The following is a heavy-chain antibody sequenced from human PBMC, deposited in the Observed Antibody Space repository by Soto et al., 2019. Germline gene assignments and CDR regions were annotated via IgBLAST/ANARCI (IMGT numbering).Heavy chain of an antibody. V-gene: IGHV5-51*01. Sequence: GESLKISCKGSGYSFTNYWIGWVRQVPGKGLEWMGIIYPGDSDPRYSPSFQGQVTISADKSISTAYLQWSSLKASDTAMYYCARHFDRDSNYGGDYYYGMDFWGQGTTVTVSS. D-gene: IGHD4-4*01. CDR2: IYPGDSDP. CDR1: GYSFTNYW. J-gene: IGHJ6*02. CDR3: ARHFDRDSNYGGDYYYGMDF.